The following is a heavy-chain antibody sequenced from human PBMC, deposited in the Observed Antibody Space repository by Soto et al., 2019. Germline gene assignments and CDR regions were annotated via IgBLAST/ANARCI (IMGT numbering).Heavy chain of an antibody. Sequence: EVQLVESGGGLVQPGGSLRLSCAASGFTFSIYWMHWVRQAPGKGPVWVSRIDNAGSSARYADSVKGRFTISRDNAKNTVYLQMNSLRAEDTAVYYCTRVGGAMSGMDVW. CDR1: GFTFSIYW. D-gene: IGHD1-26*01. CDR3: TRVGGAMSGMDV. J-gene: IGHJ6*01. V-gene: IGHV3-74*01. CDR2: IDNAGSSA.